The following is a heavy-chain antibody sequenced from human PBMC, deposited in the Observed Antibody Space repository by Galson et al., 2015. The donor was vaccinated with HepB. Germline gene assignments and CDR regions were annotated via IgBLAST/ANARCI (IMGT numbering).Heavy chain of an antibody. J-gene: IGHJ4*02. CDR1: GDSVSSNSAA. CDR2: TYYRSKWYN. D-gene: IGHD6-13*01. Sequence: CAISGDSVSSNSAAWNWIRQSPSRGLEWLGRTYYRSKWYNDYAVSVKSRITINPDTSKNQFSLQLNSVTPEDTAVYYCAKTGSGIAAAGNFDYWGQGTLVTVSS. CDR3: AKTGSGIAAAGNFDY. V-gene: IGHV6-1*01.